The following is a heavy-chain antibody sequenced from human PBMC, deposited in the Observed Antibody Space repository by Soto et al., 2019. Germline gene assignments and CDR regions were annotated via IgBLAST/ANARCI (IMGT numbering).Heavy chain of an antibody. CDR2: IWYDGSNK. V-gene: IGHV3-33*01. Sequence: QVQLVESGGGVVQPGRSLRLSCAASGFTVSSYGMHWVRQAPGKGLEWVAVIWYDGSNKYYADSVKCRFTISRDNSKNTLYLQMNSLRAEDTAVYYCARESGYDRFDYWGQGTLVTVS. CDR1: GFTVSSYG. D-gene: IGHD5-12*01. CDR3: ARESGYDRFDY. J-gene: IGHJ4*02.